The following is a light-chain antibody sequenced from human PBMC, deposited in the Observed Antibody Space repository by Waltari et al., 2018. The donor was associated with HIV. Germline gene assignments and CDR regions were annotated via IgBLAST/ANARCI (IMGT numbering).Light chain of an antibody. CDR3: QQRSNWPLT. J-gene: IGKJ4*01. CDR2: DAS. V-gene: IGKV3-11*01. Sequence: EIVLTQSPATLSLSPGERATLSCGASQSVRSLIAWYQQKPGQAPWLLIYDASNRATGIPARFSGSGSGTDFTLTISSLEPEDFAVYYCQQRSNWPLTFGGGTEVEIK. CDR1: QSVRSL.